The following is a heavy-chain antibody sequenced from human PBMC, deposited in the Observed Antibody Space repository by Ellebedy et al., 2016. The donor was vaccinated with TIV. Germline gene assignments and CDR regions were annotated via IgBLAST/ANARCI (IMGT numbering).Heavy chain of an antibody. Sequence: AASVKVSCKASGYTFTGYYMHWVRQAPGQGLEWMGWINPNSGGTKYSQKFQGRVTITRDTSISTAYMELSRLRSDDTAVYYCARDGGSYSDFDYWGQGTLVTVSS. CDR2: INPNSGGT. J-gene: IGHJ4*02. D-gene: IGHD1-26*01. V-gene: IGHV1-2*02. CDR1: GYTFTGYY. CDR3: ARDGGSYSDFDY.